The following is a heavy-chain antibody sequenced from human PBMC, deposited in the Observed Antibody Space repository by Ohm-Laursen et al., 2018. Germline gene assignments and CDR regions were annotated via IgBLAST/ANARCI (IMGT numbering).Heavy chain of an antibody. CDR1: GYTFTYYY. J-gene: IGHJ4*02. CDR3: ARGQPIDF. V-gene: IGHV1-46*04. Sequence: ASVKVACNVSGYTFTYYYMHWVRQAPGQGLEWMGIINTGVGSTSHAQKLQGRLTMTRDTSTSTVYMELSSLRSEDTAMYYCARGQPIDFWGQGTLVTVSS. CDR2: INTGVGST.